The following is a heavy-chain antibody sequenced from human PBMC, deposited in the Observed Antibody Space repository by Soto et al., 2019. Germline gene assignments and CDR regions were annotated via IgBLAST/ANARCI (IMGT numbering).Heavy chain of an antibody. CDR1: AGTFVNYA. J-gene: IGHJ4*02. V-gene: IGHV1-69*18. CDR3: ARVALRGILLGGVDS. CDR2: ITPMFGTT. Sequence: QVQLVQSGAEVKKPGSSVKVSCKASAGTFVNYAITWVRQAPGQGLELMGTITPMFGTTYNAQQFNCRVTFTADESTRTVFMELSRRRSKGTAVYYCARVALRGILLGGVDSWGPGTLVTVSS. D-gene: IGHD1-26*01.